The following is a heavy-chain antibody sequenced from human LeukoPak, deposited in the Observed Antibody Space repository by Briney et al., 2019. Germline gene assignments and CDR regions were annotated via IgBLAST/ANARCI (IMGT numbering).Heavy chain of an antibody. V-gene: IGHV1-69*13. D-gene: IGHD6-6*01. Sequence: ASVKVSCKASGGTFSSYAISWVRQAPGQGLEWMGGIIPIFGTANYAQKFQGRVTITADESTSTAYMELSSLRSEDTAVYYCARDSSSPLYYYYYMDVWGKGTTVTVSS. CDR2: IIPIFGTA. J-gene: IGHJ6*03. CDR3: ARDSSSPLYYYYYMDV. CDR1: GGTFSSYA.